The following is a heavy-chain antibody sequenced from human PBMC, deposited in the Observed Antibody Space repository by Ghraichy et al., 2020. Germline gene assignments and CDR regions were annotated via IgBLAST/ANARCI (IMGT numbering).Heavy chain of an antibody. Sequence: GGSLRLSCAASGFSFSDYNMNWVRQAPGKGLEWVSYIGSSSTIIYYADSVKDRFTISRDNAKNSLYLEMKNLRDEDTALYYCVRDKPYGGNPLDYWGQGTLVTVSS. J-gene: IGHJ4*02. V-gene: IGHV3-48*02. CDR1: GFSFSDYN. D-gene: IGHD4-23*01. CDR2: IGSSSTII. CDR3: VRDKPYGGNPLDY.